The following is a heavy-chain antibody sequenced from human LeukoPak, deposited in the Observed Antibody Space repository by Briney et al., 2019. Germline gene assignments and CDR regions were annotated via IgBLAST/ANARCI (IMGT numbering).Heavy chain of an antibody. V-gene: IGHV3-21*04. Sequence: GGSLRLSCAASGFTFSSYSMNWVRQAPGKGLEWVSSISSSSSYIYYADSVKGRFPISRDNSKNTLYLQMNSLRAEDTAVYYCAKGMFGYLGGLYWYFDLWGRGTLVTVSS. J-gene: IGHJ2*01. CDR1: GFTFSSYS. D-gene: IGHD3-22*01. CDR2: ISSSSSYI. CDR3: AKGMFGYLGGLYWYFDL.